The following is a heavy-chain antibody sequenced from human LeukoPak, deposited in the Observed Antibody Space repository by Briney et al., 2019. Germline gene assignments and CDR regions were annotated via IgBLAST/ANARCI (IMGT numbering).Heavy chain of an antibody. CDR2: IKQDGSEK. CDR1: GFTFSSYW. CDR3: ARDRGYSTFDY. D-gene: IGHD4-23*01. Sequence: GGSLRLSCAASGFTFSSYWMSWVRQAPGKGLEWVANIKQDGSEKYYVDSVKGRFTISRDSAKNSLYLQMNSLRVDDTAVYYCARDRGYSTFDYWGQGTLVTVSS. V-gene: IGHV3-7*01. J-gene: IGHJ4*02.